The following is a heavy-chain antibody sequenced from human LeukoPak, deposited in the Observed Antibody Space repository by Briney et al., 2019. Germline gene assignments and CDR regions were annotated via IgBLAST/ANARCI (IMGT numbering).Heavy chain of an antibody. J-gene: IGHJ6*03. CDR3: AKVAEVGATGYYYYMDV. V-gene: IGHV4-61*10. Sequence: PSQTLSLTCTVSGGSISSGSYYWSWIRQPAGKGLEWIGYIYYSGSTNYNPSLKSRVTISVDTSKNQFSLKLSSVTAADTAVYYCAKVAEVGATGYYYYMDVWGKGTTVTISS. CDR2: IYYSGST. CDR1: GGSISSGSYY. D-gene: IGHD1-26*01.